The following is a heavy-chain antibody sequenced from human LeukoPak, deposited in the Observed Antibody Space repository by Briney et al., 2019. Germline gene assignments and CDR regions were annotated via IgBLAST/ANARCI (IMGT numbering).Heavy chain of an antibody. D-gene: IGHD3-16*02. V-gene: IGHV3-21*01. CDR1: GFTFSSYS. J-gene: IGHJ5*02. Sequence: GRSLRLSCAASGFTFSSYSMNWVRQAPGKGLEWVSSISSSSSYIYYADSVKGRFTISRDNAKNSLYLQMNSLRAEDTAVYYCARAKYDYVWGSYPPENWFDPWGQGTLVTVSS. CDR3: ARAKYDYVWGSYPPENWFDP. CDR2: ISSSSSYI.